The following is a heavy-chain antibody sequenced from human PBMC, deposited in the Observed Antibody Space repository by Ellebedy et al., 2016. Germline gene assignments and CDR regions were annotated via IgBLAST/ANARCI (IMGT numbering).Heavy chain of an antibody. J-gene: IGHJ4*02. D-gene: IGHD2-15*01. CDR2: IYYSGST. CDR1: GGSISSSSYY. Sequence: GSLRLSCTVSGGSISSSSYYWGWIRQPPGQGLEWIGSIYYSGSTYYNPSFKSRVTISVDTSKNQFSLKLSSVTAADTAVYYCAEVVAATPGGYWGQGTLVTVSS. CDR3: AEVVAATPGGY. V-gene: IGHV4-39*01.